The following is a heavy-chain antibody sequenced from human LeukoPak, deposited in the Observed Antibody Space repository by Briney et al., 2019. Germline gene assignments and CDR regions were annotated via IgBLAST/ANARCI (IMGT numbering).Heavy chain of an antibody. J-gene: IGHJ3*02. V-gene: IGHV7-4-1*02. D-gene: IGHD3-22*01. CDR3: ARPLIEYYDSSGYYSDAFDI. CDR1: GYTFTSYA. CDR2: INTNTGNP. Sequence: ASVKVSCKASGYTFTSYAMNWVRQAPGQGLEWMGWINTNTGNPTYAQGFTGRFVFSLDTSVSTAYLQISSLKAEDTAVYYCARPLIEYYDSSGYYSDAFDIWGQGTMVTVSS.